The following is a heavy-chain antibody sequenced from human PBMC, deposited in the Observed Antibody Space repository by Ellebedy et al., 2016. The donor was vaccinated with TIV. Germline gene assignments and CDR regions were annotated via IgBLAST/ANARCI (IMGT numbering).Heavy chain of an antibody. V-gene: IGHV3-21*01. CDR2: ISSSSSYI. Sequence: GGSLRLSXAASGFTFSSYSMNWVRQAPGKGLEWVSSISSSSSYIYYADSVKGRFTISRDNAKNSLYLQMNSLRAEDTAVYHCARAPRGTVTTWIDYWGQGTLVTVSS. J-gene: IGHJ4*02. D-gene: IGHD4-17*01. CDR3: ARAPRGTVTTWIDY. CDR1: GFTFSSYS.